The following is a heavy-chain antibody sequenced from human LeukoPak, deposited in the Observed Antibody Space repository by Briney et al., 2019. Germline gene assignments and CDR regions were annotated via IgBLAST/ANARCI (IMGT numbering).Heavy chain of an antibody. J-gene: IGHJ4*02. V-gene: IGHV1-69*04. D-gene: IGHD3-9*01. CDR2: IIPILGIA. Sequence: ASVKVSCKASGGTFSSYAISWVPQAPGQGLEWMGRIIPILGIANYAQKFQGRVTITADKSTSTAYMELSSLRSEDTAVYYCARETDYDILTGYYAVDCWGQGTLVTVSS. CDR3: ARETDYDILTGYYAVDC. CDR1: GGTFSSYA.